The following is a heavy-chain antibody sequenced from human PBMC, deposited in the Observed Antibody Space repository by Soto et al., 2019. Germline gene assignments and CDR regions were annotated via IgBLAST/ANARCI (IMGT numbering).Heavy chain of an antibody. CDR2: IYHSGST. Sequence: SETLSLTCAVSGYSSSSGYYWGWIRQPPGKGLEWIGSIYHSGSTYYNPSLKSRVTISVDTSKNQFSLKLSSVTAADTAVYYCARDSSIAASGDYWGQGSLVTVSS. V-gene: IGHV4-38-2*02. CDR1: GYSSSSGYY. J-gene: IGHJ4*02. CDR3: ARDSSIAASGDY. D-gene: IGHD6-6*01.